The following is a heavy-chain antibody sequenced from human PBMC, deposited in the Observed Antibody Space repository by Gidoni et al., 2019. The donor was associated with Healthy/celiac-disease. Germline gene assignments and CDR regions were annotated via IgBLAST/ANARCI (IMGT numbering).Heavy chain of an antibody. CDR1: GGTFSSYA. V-gene: IGHV1-69*01. Sequence: SSVKVSCKASGGTFSSYAISWVRQAPGQGLEWMGGIIPIFGTANYAQKFQGRVTITADESTSTAYMELSSLRSEDTAGYYCARERVVGATRPRYFDLWGRGTLVTVSS. CDR2: IIPIFGTA. CDR3: ARERVVGATRPRYFDL. D-gene: IGHD1-26*01. J-gene: IGHJ2*01.